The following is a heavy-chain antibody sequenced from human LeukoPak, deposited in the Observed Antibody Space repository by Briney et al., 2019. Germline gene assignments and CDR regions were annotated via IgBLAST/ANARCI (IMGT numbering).Heavy chain of an antibody. D-gene: IGHD6-6*01. Sequence: GESLKISCKGSGYDFTNFWLAWVRQVPGKGPEWMGIIWPGDSDARYNPSFEGQVTISADKSINTAYLQWGSLQASDTAMYYCAREYSTSSSWFDPWGQGTLVTVSS. CDR2: IWPGDSDA. CDR3: AREYSTSSSWFDP. CDR1: GYDFTNFW. V-gene: IGHV5-51*01. J-gene: IGHJ5*02.